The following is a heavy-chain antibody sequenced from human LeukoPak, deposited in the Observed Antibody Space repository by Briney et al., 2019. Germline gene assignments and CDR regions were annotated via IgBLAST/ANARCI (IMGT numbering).Heavy chain of an antibody. CDR3: ARVRHGSGWDLFFDY. V-gene: IGHV4-59*01. CDR2: IYDSGNT. CDR1: LASLTDYY. D-gene: IGHD6-19*01. Sequence: PSETLSLTCFVSLASLTDYYLSWLRQPPGKGLEWIGHIYDSGNTYSNPSFKSRVIILADTSKIQFSLSLTSVTAADTAVYYCARVRHGSGWDLFFDYWGQGAPATVSS. J-gene: IGHJ4*02.